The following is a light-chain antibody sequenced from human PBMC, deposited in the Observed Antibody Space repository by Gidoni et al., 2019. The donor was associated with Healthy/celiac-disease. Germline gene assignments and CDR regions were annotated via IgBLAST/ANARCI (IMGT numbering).Light chain of an antibody. J-gene: IGLJ3*02. CDR2: DVS. Sequence: QSALPQPAPLSGSPGPSTTISRTGTSSDVGGYNYVSWYQQHPGKAPKPTIYDVSNRPSGVSNRFSGSKSGNTASLTISGLQAEDEADYYCSSYTSSSTPWVFGGGTKMTVL. V-gene: IGLV2-14*01. CDR1: SSDVGGYNY. CDR3: SSYTSSSTPWV.